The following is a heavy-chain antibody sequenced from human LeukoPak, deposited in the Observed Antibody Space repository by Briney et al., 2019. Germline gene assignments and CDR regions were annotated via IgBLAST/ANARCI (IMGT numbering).Heavy chain of an antibody. V-gene: IGHV3-53*01. J-gene: IGHJ4*02. Sequence: GGSLRLSCAASGFTVSGNYMSWVRQAPGEGLEWVSIIYSGGSTYYADSVKGRSTISRDNSRNTLYLQMNSLRAEDTAVYYCARERGTYLDWGQGTLGTGSS. CDR3: ARERGTYLD. CDR2: IYSGGST. D-gene: IGHD1-26*01. CDR1: GFTVSGNY.